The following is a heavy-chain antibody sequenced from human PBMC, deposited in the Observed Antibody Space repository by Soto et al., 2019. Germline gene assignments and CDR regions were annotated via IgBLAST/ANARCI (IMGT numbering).Heavy chain of an antibody. Sequence: GGSLRLSCAASGFTFSSYAMSWVRQAPGKGLEWVSAISGSGGSTYYADSVKGRFTISRDNSKNTLYLQMNSLRAEDTAVYYCAKSRSDIVVVPAAIDYWGQGTLVTVSS. D-gene: IGHD2-2*01. CDR2: ISGSGGST. CDR3: AKSRSDIVVVPAAIDY. V-gene: IGHV3-23*01. J-gene: IGHJ4*02. CDR1: GFTFSSYA.